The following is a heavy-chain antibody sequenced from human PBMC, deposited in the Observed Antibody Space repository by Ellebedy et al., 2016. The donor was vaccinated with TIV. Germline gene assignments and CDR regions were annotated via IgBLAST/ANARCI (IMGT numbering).Heavy chain of an antibody. CDR2: IYHSGST. V-gene: IGHV4-38-2*02. Sequence: MPSETLSLTCTVSGYSISSGYYWGWIRQPPGKGLEWIGSIYHSGSTYYNPSLKSRVTISVDTSKNQFSLKLSSVTAADTAVYYCARERRPPLFDPWGQGTLVTVSS. CDR1: GYSISSGYY. CDR3: ARERRPPLFDP. J-gene: IGHJ5*02.